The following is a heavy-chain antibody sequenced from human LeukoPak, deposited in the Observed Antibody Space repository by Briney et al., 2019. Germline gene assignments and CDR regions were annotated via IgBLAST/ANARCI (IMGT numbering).Heavy chain of an antibody. CDR1: GFTVSSNS. J-gene: IGHJ2*01. CDR3: AKDGYYDSSAYYYVRYFDF. Sequence: GGSLRLSCTVSGFTVSSNSWSWVRQAPGRGLEWVSAMSGSGGSTYYADSVKGRFTISRDNSKNTLYLQMNSLRAEDTAVYYCAKDGYYDSSAYYYVRYFDFWGRGTLVTVSS. D-gene: IGHD3-22*01. CDR2: MSGSGGST. V-gene: IGHV3-23*01.